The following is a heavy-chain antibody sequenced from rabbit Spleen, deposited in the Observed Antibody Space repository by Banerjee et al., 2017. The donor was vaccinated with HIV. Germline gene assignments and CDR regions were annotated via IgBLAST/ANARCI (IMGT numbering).Heavy chain of an antibody. CDR2: INIVTGKS. CDR3: ARDLVAVIGWNFNL. CDR1: GFSFSNKAV. J-gene: IGHJ4*01. D-gene: IGHD1-1*01. V-gene: IGHV1S45*01. Sequence: QEQLVESGGGLVKPEGSLKLSCTASGFSFSNKAVMCWVRQAPGKGLEWIACINIVTGKSVYASWAKGRFTMSRTSSTTVTLQMTSLTDADTVTYFCARDLVAVIGWNFNLWGPGTLVTVS.